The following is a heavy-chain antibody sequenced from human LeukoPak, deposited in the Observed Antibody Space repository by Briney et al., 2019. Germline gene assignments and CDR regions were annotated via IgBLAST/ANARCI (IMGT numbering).Heavy chain of an antibody. CDR3: AKVAGLLRYFDWLSDYFDY. CDR1: GFTFSSYG. Sequence: GRSLRLSCAASGFTFSSYGMHWVRQAPGKGLEWVAVISYDGSNKHYADSVKGRFTISRDNSKNTLYLQMNSLRAEDTAVYYCAKVAGLLRYFDWLSDYFDYWGQGTLVTVSS. V-gene: IGHV3-30*18. J-gene: IGHJ4*02. D-gene: IGHD3-9*01. CDR2: ISYDGSNK.